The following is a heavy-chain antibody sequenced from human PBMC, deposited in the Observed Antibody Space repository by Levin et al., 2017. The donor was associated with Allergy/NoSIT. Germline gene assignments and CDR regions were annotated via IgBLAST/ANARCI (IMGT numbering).Heavy chain of an antibody. V-gene: IGHV2-5*01. CDR2: LYFSDDK. CDR3: VFCRLLSFGQLS. Sequence: SGPTLVKPTQTLTLTCTFSGFSLYTNGVGVAWVRQPPNKALEWLALLYFSDDKHYTPSLRTRLTITKDTSKNQVVLTMANMDPVDTATYFCVFCRLLSFGQLSWGQGTLVTVSS. D-gene: IGHD3-10*01. CDR1: GFSLYTNGVG. J-gene: IGHJ5*02.